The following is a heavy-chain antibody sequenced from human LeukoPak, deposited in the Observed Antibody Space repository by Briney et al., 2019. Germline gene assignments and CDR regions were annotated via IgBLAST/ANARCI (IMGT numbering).Heavy chain of an antibody. CDR2: ITTSDGNT. Sequence: GGSLRLSCAASGFTFSSYTMSWVRQAPGKGLGWVSTITTSDGNTYYADSVKGRFTVSRDNSKNALFLQMNSLRAEDTAVYYCAKDGGLWVSAHWGDSWGRGTLVTVSS. CDR1: GFTFSSYT. J-gene: IGHJ4*02. D-gene: IGHD7-27*01. CDR3: AKDGGLWVSAHWGDS. V-gene: IGHV3-23*01.